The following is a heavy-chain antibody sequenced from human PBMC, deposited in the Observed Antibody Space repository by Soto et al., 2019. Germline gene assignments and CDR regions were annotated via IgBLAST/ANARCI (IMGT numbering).Heavy chain of an antibody. Sequence: PSETLSLXCAVSGASISTENWWSWVRQPPGKGLEGMGEIQHSGATNYNTSLKTRVTTSVDKAKNQLSLNLISVTAADTAMYYCARGYAFAIWGQGTMVPVS. CDR1: GASISTENW. J-gene: IGHJ3*02. CDR2: IQHSGAT. CDR3: ARGYAFAI. V-gene: IGHV4-4*02.